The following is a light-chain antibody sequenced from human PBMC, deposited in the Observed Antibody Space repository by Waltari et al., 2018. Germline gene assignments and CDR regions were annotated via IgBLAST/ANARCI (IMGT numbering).Light chain of an antibody. J-gene: IGLJ3*02. V-gene: IGLV2-23*01. CDR2: EGS. CDR1: SSDVGSYNL. CDR3: CSYAGSRTDWV. Sequence: QSALTQPASVSGSPGQSITIYCTGTSSDVGSYNLVSWYQQHPGKAPKLMIYEGSKRPSGVSNRFSGSKSGNTASLTISGLQAEDEADYYCCSYAGSRTDWVFGGGTKLTVL.